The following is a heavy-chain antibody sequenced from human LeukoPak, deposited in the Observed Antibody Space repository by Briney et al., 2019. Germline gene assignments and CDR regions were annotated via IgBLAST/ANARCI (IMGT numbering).Heavy chain of an antibody. CDR3: TRYRGYFDY. CDR1: GFSFSNAW. Sequence: GGALRLSCAASGFSFSNAWMSWVRQPPGAGREWVGRIKSKTDGGTTAYAAPVKGRFTISRDDSKNTLYLQMNSLKTEDTAVYYCTRYRGYFDYWGQGTLVTVSS. D-gene: IGHD3-10*01. J-gene: IGHJ4*02. V-gene: IGHV3-15*01. CDR2: IKSKTDGGTT.